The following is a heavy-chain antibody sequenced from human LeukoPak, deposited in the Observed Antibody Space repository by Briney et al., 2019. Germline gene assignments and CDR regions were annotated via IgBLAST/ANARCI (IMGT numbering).Heavy chain of an antibody. D-gene: IGHD4-17*01. CDR1: GFTFSSYW. CDR3: ARDSSRLRVPYYFDY. V-gene: IGHV3-7*01. Sequence: GGSLRLSCAASGFTFSSYWMSWVRQAPGKGLEWVANIKQGGSEKYYVDSVKGRFTISRDNAKNSLYLQMNSLRAEDTAVYYCARDSSRLRVPYYFDYWGQGTLVTVSS. CDR2: IKQGGSEK. J-gene: IGHJ4*02.